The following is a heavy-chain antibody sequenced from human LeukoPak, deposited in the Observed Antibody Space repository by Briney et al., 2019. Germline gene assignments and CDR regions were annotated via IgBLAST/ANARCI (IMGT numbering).Heavy chain of an antibody. CDR3: ARAPPYYGSGSYYGMDV. J-gene: IGHJ6*02. CDR1: GFTFSSCA. CDR2: IWYDGSNQ. V-gene: IGHV3-33*01. D-gene: IGHD3-10*01. Sequence: PGRSLRLSCAASGFTFSSCAMHWVRQAPGKVLDWVAVIWYDGSNQYYADSVKGRFTISRDNSKDTLYLQMSSLRAEDTAVYYCARAPPYYGSGSYYGMDVWGQGTTVTVSS.